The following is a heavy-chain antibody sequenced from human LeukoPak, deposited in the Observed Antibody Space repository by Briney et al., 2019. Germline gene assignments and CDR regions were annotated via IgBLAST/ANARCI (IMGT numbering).Heavy chain of an antibody. D-gene: IGHD4-23*01. CDR2: ISAYNGNT. CDR1: GYTFTSYG. CDR3: ARDPYGGNSGHQPYYMDV. J-gene: IGHJ6*03. Sequence: PLASVKVSCKASGYTFTSYGISWVRQAPGQGLEWMGWISAYNGNTNYAQKLQGRVTMTTDTSTSTAYMELRSLRSDDTAVYYCARDPYGGNSGHQPYYMDVWGKGTTVTVSS. V-gene: IGHV1-18*01.